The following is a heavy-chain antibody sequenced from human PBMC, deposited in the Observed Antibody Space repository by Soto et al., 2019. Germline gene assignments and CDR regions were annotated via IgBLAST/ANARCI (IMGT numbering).Heavy chain of an antibody. V-gene: IGHV4-39*01. CDR3: ARRGKDGMDG. CDR2: IYYSGST. Sequence: SETLSLTCTVSGGSISSSSYYWGWIRQPPGKGLEWIGSIYYSGSTYYNPSLKSRVTISVDTSKNQFSLKLSSVTAADTAVYYCARRGKDGMDGWGQGTTVTVAS. J-gene: IGHJ6*02. CDR1: GGSISSSSYY.